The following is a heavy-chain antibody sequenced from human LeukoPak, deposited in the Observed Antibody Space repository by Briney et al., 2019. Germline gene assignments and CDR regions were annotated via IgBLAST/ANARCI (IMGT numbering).Heavy chain of an antibody. CDR2: INHSGST. CDR3: ARALGGSSSSSNYFDY. CDR1: GFTFSSHW. D-gene: IGHD6-6*01. J-gene: IGHJ4*02. Sequence: GSLRLSCAASGFTFSSHWMSWVRQPPGKGLEWIGEINHSGSTNYNPSLKSRVTISVDTSKNQFSLKLSSVTAADTAVYYCARALGGSSSSSNYFDYWGQGTLVTVSS. V-gene: IGHV4-34*01.